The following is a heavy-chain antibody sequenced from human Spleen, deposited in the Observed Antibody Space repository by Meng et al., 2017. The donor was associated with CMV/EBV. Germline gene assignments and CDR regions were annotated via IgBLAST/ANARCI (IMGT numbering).Heavy chain of an antibody. V-gene: IGHV3-21*01. J-gene: IGHJ6*02. CDR2: ISSSSGYI. CDR3: ARVLRTPPRDYYYGMDV. CDR1: GFTFSSYS. Sequence: GESLKISCTASGFTFSSYSMNWVRQAPGKGLEWVSTISSSSGYIYYADSVKGRFTISRDNAKNSLYLQMNSLRAEDTAVYYCARVLRTPPRDYYYGMDVWGQGTTVTVSS.